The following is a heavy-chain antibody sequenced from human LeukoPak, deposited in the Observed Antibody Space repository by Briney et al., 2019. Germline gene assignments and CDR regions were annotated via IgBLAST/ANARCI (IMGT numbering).Heavy chain of an antibody. CDR3: ARTIWFGELYYYYMDV. CDR2: IIPIFGTA. V-gene: IGHV1-69*13. Sequence: SVKVSCKASGGTFSSYAISWVRQAPGQGLEWMGGIIPIFGTANYAQKFQGRVTITADESTSTAYMELSSLRSEDTAVYYCARTIWFGELYYYYMDVWGKGTTVTVSS. CDR1: GGTFSSYA. J-gene: IGHJ6*03. D-gene: IGHD3-10*01.